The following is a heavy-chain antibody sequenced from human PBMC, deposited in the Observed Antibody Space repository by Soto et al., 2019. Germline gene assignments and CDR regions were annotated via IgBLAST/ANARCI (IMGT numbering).Heavy chain of an antibody. CDR3: ARDGLISQQLVLFPFDY. CDR1: GFTFSSYS. D-gene: IGHD6-13*01. J-gene: IGHJ4*02. CDR2: ISSSSSTI. V-gene: IGHV3-48*02. Sequence: GGSLRLSCAASGFTFSSYSMNWVRQAPGKGLEWVSYISSSSSTIYYADSVKGRFTISRDNAKNSLYLQMNSLRDEDTAVYYCARDGLISQQLVLFPFDYWGQGTLVTVSS.